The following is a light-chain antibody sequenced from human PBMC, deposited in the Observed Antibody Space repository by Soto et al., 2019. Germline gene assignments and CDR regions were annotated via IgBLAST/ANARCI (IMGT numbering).Light chain of an antibody. CDR2: RGS. CDR1: QSIGNW. V-gene: IGKV1-5*03. J-gene: IGKJ2*01. Sequence: DIQMTQSPSTLSASVGDTVTFTCRASQSIGNWMAWYQQTPGKAPKLLIYRGSSLQSGVPSRFSGSGSGTEFTLTIVNLQPDDFAAYFCQQFNIYPYTFGPGPNWRSN. CDR3: QQFNIYPYT.